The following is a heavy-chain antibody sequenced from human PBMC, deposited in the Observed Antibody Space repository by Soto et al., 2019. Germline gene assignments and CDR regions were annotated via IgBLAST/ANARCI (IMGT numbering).Heavy chain of an antibody. J-gene: IGHJ5*02. D-gene: IGHD4-17*01. CDR1: GYIFINYG. Sequence: ASVKVSCKASGYIFINYGITWVRQAPGQGLEWMGWISGYNGNTKYADKLQGRVTMTTDTSTSTAYMELRSLRSDDTAVYYCARTTTNDSDWFDPWGQGTLVTVSS. V-gene: IGHV1-18*01. CDR2: ISGYNGNT. CDR3: ARTTTNDSDWFDP.